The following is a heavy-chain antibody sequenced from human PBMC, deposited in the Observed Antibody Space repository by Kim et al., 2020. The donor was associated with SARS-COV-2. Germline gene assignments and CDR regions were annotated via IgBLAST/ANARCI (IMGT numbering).Heavy chain of an antibody. CDR1: GFTFSNYA. CDR3: AKDPHVRSTVTWWFQY. J-gene: IGHJ4*02. D-gene: IGHD4-17*01. Sequence: GGSLRLSCAASGFTFSNYAIHWVRQAPGKGLEWVAVISFDGNNEYYADSVEGRFTISRDNSKNTLYLQMNSLRAEDTAVYYCAKDPHVRSTVTWWFQYWGQGPLVTVSS. CDR2: ISFDGNNE. V-gene: IGHV3-30*18.